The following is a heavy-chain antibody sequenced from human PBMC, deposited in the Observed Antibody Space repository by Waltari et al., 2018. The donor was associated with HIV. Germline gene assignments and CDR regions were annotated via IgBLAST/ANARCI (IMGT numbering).Heavy chain of an antibody. J-gene: IGHJ3*01. CDR2: ISVYNGAT. CDR1: GYSFSRYT. Sequence: QVQLVQSGTELKKPGASVKVSCKTSGYSFSRYTLNWVRQVPGQGLEWVGWISVYNGATSYLQRLQDRITLTTNPSASTAYMELRSLGSDDTAIYFCARVRLDLHTAGPFDVWGQGTRVIVSS. D-gene: IGHD6-13*01. V-gene: IGHV1-18*01. CDR3: ARVRLDLHTAGPFDV.